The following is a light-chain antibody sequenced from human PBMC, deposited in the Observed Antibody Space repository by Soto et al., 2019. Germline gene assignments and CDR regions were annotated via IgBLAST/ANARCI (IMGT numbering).Light chain of an antibody. Sequence: DTQMTQSPSSLSASVGDRVTITCQATLDINNYLNCYQHKPGKAPQLLIYDASNLETGVPSRFSGSGSGTEFTFTISSLQPEDIATYYCQQYDNLPITFGQGTRLEIK. CDR1: LDINNY. J-gene: IGKJ5*01. V-gene: IGKV1-33*01. CDR3: QQYDNLPIT. CDR2: DAS.